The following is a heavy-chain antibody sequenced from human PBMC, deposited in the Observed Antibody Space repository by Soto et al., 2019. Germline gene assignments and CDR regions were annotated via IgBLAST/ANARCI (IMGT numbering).Heavy chain of an antibody. Sequence: EVQLVESGGGLVQPGGSLRLSCAASGFTFSSYWMHWVRQVPGKGLVWVSRINSDGSSTRYADSVKGRFTISRDNAKNTRYLQMNSLRAEDTAVYYCASSLLTPFDYRGQGTLVTVSS. V-gene: IGHV3-74*01. CDR1: GFTFSSYW. J-gene: IGHJ4*02. CDR2: INSDGSST. CDR3: ASSLLTPFDY. D-gene: IGHD7-27*01.